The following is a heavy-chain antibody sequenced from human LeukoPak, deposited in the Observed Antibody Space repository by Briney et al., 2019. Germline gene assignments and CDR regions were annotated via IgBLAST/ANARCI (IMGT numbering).Heavy chain of an antibody. D-gene: IGHD2-2*01. J-gene: IGHJ5*02. CDR1: GWSFTDYY. CDR3: ARGQVPAARGYNWFDP. V-gene: IGHV4-34*01. Sequence: PSETLSLTCAVYGWSFTDYYWNWIRQPPGKGLEWIGEINARGDTNFNPSLKSRVTISVDTSKNQFSLRLTSMIAADTAVYYCARGQVPAARGYNWFDPWGQGTLVTVSS. CDR2: INARGDT.